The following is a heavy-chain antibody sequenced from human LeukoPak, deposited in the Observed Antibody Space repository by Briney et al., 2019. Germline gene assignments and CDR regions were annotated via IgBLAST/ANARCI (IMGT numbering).Heavy chain of an antibody. Sequence: SLRVSCKASGDTPSSYYMGWVRHGPGQGLEWMGIINPSVGGTSYAQKFQGRVPMTQDTSTSTVYMELSSLRSEDTAVYYCARDQNNNYGSGSYYHYYYYYHGMDVWGQGTTVTVSS. CDR2: INPSVGGT. J-gene: IGHJ6*02. CDR3: ARDQNNNYGSGSYYHYYYYYHGMDV. D-gene: IGHD3-10*01. V-gene: IGHV1-46*01. CDR1: GDTPSSYY.